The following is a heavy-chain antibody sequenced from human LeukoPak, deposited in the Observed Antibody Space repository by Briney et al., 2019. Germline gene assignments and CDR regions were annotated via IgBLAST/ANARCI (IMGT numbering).Heavy chain of an antibody. CDR1: DGSISDSY. CDR2: IFYTGFT. CDR3: ARDAYGGNSWGWFDP. J-gene: IGHJ5*02. Sequence: ASQTLSLTCTVSDGSISDSYWSWIRQSPGKGLEWVGYIFYTGFTHYNPSLESRVTISVDTSKNQFSLRLNSVTAADTAVYYCARDAYGGNSWGWFDPWGQGTLVTVSS. V-gene: IGHV4-59*01. D-gene: IGHD4-23*01.